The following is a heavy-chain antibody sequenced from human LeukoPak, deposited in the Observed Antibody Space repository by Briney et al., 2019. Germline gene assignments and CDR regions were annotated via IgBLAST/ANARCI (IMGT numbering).Heavy chain of an antibody. V-gene: IGHV4-31*03. J-gene: IGHJ4*02. CDR3: ARVMIGLPDY. CDR2: IYYSGST. Sequence: SETLSLTCTVSGGSISSGGYYWSWIRQHPGKGLEWIGYIYYSGSTYYNPSLKSRVTISVDTSKNQFSLKLSSVTAADTAVYYCARVMIGLPDYWGQGTLVTVSS. D-gene: IGHD3-16*01. CDR1: GGSISSGGYY.